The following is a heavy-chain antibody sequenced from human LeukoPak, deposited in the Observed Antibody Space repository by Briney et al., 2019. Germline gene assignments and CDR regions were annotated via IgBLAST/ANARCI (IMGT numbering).Heavy chain of an antibody. D-gene: IGHD3-22*01. CDR3: ARVGYYDSSAIIVGAFDI. CDR2: INPNSGGT. J-gene: IGHJ3*02. Sequence: GASVKVSCKASGYTLTDYYMHWVRQAPGQGLEWMGRINPNSGGTNYAQKFQGRVTMTRDTSISTVYMELSRLRSEDTAVYYCARVGYYDSSAIIVGAFDIWGQGTMVTVSS. V-gene: IGHV1-2*06. CDR1: GYTLTDYY.